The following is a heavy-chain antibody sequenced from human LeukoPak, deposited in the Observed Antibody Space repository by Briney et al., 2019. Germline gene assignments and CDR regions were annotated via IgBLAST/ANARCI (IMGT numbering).Heavy chain of an antibody. J-gene: IGHJ4*02. V-gene: IGHV3-13*01. Sequence: GGSLRLSCVASGFTFINYDMHWVRHATGKGLEWVSSIGPTGESYYPGSVKGRLTISRENARNSLHLQMNSLKVEDTAVYYCVRAGYSSAWYRFDYWGRGILVTVSS. D-gene: IGHD6-19*01. CDR3: VRAGYSSAWYRFDY. CDR1: GFTFINYD. CDR2: IGPTGES.